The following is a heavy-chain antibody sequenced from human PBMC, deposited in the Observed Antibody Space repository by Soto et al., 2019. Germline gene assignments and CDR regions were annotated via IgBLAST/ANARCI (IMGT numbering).Heavy chain of an antibody. CDR2: ITGRGISN. V-gene: IGHV3-23*01. CDR3: AKDRYGCSGGGLES. Sequence: VQLLESGGGLVRRGESLRLSCVASGFPFAAGAMNWVRQAPGPGLEWVPTITGRGISNYYADSVRGRFTISRDDSQYTLYLQMNSLRVEDTAVYYCAKDRYGCSGGGLESWGQGALVTVSS. CDR1: GFPFAAGA. J-gene: IGHJ4*02. D-gene: IGHD5-18*01.